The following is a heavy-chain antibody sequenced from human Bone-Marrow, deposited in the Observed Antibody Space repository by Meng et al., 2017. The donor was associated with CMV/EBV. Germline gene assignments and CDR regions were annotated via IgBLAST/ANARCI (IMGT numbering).Heavy chain of an antibody. CDR2: INSDGSST. D-gene: IGHD3-16*01. CDR3: ARESPRWGYYYGMDV. V-gene: IGHV3-74*01. CDR1: GFTFSSYW. Sequence: ETLSLTCTASGFTFSSYWMHWVRQAPGKGLVWVSRINSDGSSTSYADSVKGRFTISRDNAKNTLYLQMNSLRAEDTAVYYCARESPRWGYYYGMDVWGQGTTVTVSS. J-gene: IGHJ6*02.